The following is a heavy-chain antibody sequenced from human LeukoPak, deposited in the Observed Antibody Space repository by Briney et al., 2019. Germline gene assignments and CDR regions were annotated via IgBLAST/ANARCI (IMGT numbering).Heavy chain of an antibody. D-gene: IGHD6-6*01. CDR3: ARVVRDSSSSLENNWFDP. V-gene: IGHV1-69*05. CDR2: IIPIFGTA. J-gene: IGHJ5*02. CDR1: GGTFSSYA. Sequence: ASVKVSCKASGGTFSSYAISWVRQAPGQGLEWMGGIIPIFGTANYAQKFQGRVTITTDESTSTAYMELSSLRSEDTAVYYCARVVRDSSSSLENNWFDPWGQGTLVTVSS.